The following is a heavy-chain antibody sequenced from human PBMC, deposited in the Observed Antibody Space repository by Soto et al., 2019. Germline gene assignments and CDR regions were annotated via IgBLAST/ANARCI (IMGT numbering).Heavy chain of an antibody. V-gene: IGHV3-30*18. CDR2: ISYDGSNK. CDR3: AKDVRAARPSYYYYYMDV. Sequence: QSGGSLRLSCAASGFTFSDHCMNWVRQAPGKGLEWVAVISYDGSNKYYADSVKGRFTISRDNSKNTLYLQMNSLRAEDTAVYYCAKDVRAARPSYYYYYMDVWGKGTTVTVSS. CDR1: GFTFSDHC. D-gene: IGHD6-6*01. J-gene: IGHJ6*03.